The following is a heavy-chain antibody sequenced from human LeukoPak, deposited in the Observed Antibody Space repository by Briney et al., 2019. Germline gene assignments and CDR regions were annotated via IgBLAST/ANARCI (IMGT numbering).Heavy chain of an antibody. J-gene: IGHJ5*02. Sequence: SVKVSCKASGGTFSGYIINWVRQAPGQGLEWMGGIIPIFGTPNYAQKFQGRVTITADESTSTAYMELSSLRSEDTAVYYCARGAERWLQVRSNWFDPWGQGTLVTVSS. CDR3: ARGAERWLQVRSNWFDP. D-gene: IGHD5-24*01. CDR2: IIPIFGTP. V-gene: IGHV1-69*13. CDR1: GGTFSGYI.